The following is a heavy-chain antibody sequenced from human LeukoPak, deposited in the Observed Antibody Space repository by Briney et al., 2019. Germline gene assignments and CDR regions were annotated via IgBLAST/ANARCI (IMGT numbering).Heavy chain of an antibody. CDR1: GFTFSSYW. D-gene: IGHD3-22*01. CDR3: ARGSSSGVDY. Sequence: GGSLRLSCAASGFTFSSYWMHWVRQAPGKGLVWVSRINSDGRTTTYADSVKGRFTISRDNAKNTLYLQMNSLRVEDTTVYYCARGSSSGVDYWGQGTLVTVSS. J-gene: IGHJ4*02. V-gene: IGHV3-74*01. CDR2: INSDGRTT.